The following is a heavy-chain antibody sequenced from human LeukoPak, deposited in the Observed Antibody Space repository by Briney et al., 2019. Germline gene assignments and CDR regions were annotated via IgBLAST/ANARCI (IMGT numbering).Heavy chain of an antibody. CDR1: GFTFSNYW. V-gene: IGHV3-7*01. CDR3: ARDNYYTIDH. Sequence: GGSLRLSCVFSGFTFSNYWMSWVRQAPGEGLEWVANMRPDGSVIEYVDSVKGRFTISRDNAKNALYLQMNNLRAEDTAVYYCARDNYYTIDHWGQGTLVTVSS. CDR2: MRPDGSVI. D-gene: IGHD3-10*01. J-gene: IGHJ4*02.